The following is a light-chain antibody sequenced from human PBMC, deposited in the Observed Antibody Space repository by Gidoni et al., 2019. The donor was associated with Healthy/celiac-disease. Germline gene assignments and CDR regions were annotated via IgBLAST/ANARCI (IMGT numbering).Light chain of an antibody. V-gene: IGKV1-39*01. Sequence: DIQMTQSPSSLSASVGDRVTITCRASQSIRSYLNWYQQKPGKAPKLLIYAASSLQSGVPSRFSGSGSGKDFTLTISSLKPEDFATYYCQQSYSTPGTFGQGTKVESK. CDR3: QQSYSTPGT. J-gene: IGKJ1*01. CDR1: QSIRSY. CDR2: AAS.